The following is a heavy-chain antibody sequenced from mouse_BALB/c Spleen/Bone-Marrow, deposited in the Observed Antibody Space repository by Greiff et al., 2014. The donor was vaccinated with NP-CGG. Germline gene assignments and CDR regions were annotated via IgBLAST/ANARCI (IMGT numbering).Heavy chain of an antibody. CDR1: GYSFTGYY. V-gene: IGHV1S34*01. D-gene: IGHD2-2*01. Sequence: LVKTGASVKISCKASGYSFTGYYMHWVKQSHGKSLEWIGYISCYNGATSYNQKFKGKATFTVDTSSSTAYMQFNSLAYEDSRVYYCARSCGAYGYDGECYFDYWGQGTTLTVSS. J-gene: IGHJ2*01. CDR3: ARSCGAYGYDGECYFDY. CDR2: ISCYNGAT.